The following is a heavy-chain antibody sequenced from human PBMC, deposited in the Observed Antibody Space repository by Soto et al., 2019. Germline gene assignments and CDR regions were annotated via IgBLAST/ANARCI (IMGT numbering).Heavy chain of an antibody. D-gene: IGHD6-13*01. CDR1: GFTFSSYA. CDR3: AKVGFVYGSSWIGSNYYYGMDV. Sequence: GGSLRLSCAASGFTFSSYAMSWFRQAPGKGLEWVSAISGSGGSTYYADSVKGRFTISRDNSKNTLYLQMNSLRAEDTAVYYCAKVGFVYGSSWIGSNYYYGMDVWGQGTAVTVSS. CDR2: ISGSGGST. V-gene: IGHV3-23*01. J-gene: IGHJ6*02.